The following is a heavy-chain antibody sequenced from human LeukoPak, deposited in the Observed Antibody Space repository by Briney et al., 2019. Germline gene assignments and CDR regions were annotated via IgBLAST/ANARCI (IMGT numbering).Heavy chain of an antibody. D-gene: IGHD2-15*01. Sequence: ASVKVSCKASGYTFTDYYMHWVRQAPGQGLEWMGYINPNSGGTKYAQKFQGRVTMTRDTSISIVYMEVSRLRSDDTAVYYCAREDIAEAIGGPEDWFDPWGQGTLVTVSS. CDR2: INPNSGGT. CDR3: AREDIAEAIGGPEDWFDP. J-gene: IGHJ5*02. CDR1: GYTFTDYY. V-gene: IGHV1-2*02.